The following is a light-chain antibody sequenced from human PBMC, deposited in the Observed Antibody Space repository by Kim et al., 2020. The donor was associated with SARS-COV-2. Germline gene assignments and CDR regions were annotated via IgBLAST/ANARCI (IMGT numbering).Light chain of an antibody. CDR2: GGT. CDR3: YQYADSPRT. CDR1: QRVGSDY. V-gene: IGKV3-20*01. J-gene: IGKJ5*01. Sequence: PPGQTATLSCRASQRVGSDYIAWFQQRLGQAPRLIVFGGTGRATGIPDRFSVSGSGTDSTLTISRLEPEDFAVYYCYQYADSPRTFGPGTRLEIK.